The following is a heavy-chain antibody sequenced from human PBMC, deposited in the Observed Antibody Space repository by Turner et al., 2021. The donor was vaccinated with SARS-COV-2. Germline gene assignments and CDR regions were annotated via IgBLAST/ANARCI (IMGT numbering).Heavy chain of an antibody. D-gene: IGHD3-22*01. CDR2: ISISSSYI. CDR1: GFTFSSYS. CDR3: ARWGPYYYDSSGYYPDAFDI. J-gene: IGHJ3*02. Sequence: ELQLVDSGGGLVKPGGSLRLSCAASGFTFSSYSMNWVRQAPGKGLEWVSSISISSSYIYYADSVKDRFTISRDNAKNSLYLQMNSLRAEDTAVYYCARWGPYYYDSSGYYPDAFDIWGQGTMVTVSS. V-gene: IGHV3-21*01.